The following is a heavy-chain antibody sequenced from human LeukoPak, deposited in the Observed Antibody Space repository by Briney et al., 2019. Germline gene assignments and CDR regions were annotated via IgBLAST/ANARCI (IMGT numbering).Heavy chain of an antibody. CDR3: AKEWRFAVARSNFDY. D-gene: IGHD6-19*01. J-gene: IGHJ4*02. Sequence: GGSLRLSCAASGFIFSSYAMHWVRQAPGKGLEWVAVISYDGSNKYADSVKGRFTISRDNSKNTLYLQMNSLRAEDTAVYYCAKEWRFAVARSNFDYWGQGTLVTVSS. CDR2: ISYDGSNK. V-gene: IGHV3-30*04. CDR1: GFIFSSYA.